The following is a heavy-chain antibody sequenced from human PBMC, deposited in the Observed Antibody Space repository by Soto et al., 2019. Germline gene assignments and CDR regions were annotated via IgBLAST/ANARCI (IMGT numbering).Heavy chain of an antibody. CDR1: GYSFTSYW. CDR3: ARQFAQIAVAGQYGMDV. J-gene: IGHJ6*02. D-gene: IGHD6-19*01. V-gene: IGHV5-51*01. Sequence: PGASLKISCKGSGYSFTSYWIGWVRQMPGKGLEWMGIIYSGESDARDSPSFQGQVTISADKSISTAYLQWSSLKASDTAMYYCARQFAQIAVAGQYGMDVWGQGTTVTVS. CDR2: IYSGESDA.